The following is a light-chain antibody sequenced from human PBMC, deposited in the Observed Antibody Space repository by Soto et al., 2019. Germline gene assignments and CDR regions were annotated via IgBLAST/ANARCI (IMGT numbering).Light chain of an antibody. V-gene: IGKV1-5*01. J-gene: IGKJ2*01. CDR3: QQYDSYSYT. CDR1: QSISNW. Sequence: DIQMTRSPSTLSASVGDRVTITCRASQSISNWLAWYQQKPGKAPKLLISGASSLESGVPSRFSGSGSGTEFTLTISSLQPDDFATYYCQQYDSYSYTFGQGTKLEIK. CDR2: GAS.